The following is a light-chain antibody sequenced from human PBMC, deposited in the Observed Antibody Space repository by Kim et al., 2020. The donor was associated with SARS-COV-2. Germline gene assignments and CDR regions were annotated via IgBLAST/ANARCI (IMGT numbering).Light chain of an antibody. CDR1: QSVSSSY. CDR2: GAS. V-gene: IGKV3-20*01. Sequence: SPGESAPPSCRASQSVSSSYLAWYQPKPVQAPRLLIYGASSRATGIPDRFSGSGSGTDFTLTISRLEPEDFAVYYCQQYGSSPQTFGQGTKVDIK. CDR3: QQYGSSPQT. J-gene: IGKJ1*01.